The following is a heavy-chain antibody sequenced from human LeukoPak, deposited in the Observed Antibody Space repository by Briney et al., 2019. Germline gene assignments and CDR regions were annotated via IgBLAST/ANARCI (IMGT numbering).Heavy chain of an antibody. V-gene: IGHV3-23*01. CDR1: GFTFSSYA. D-gene: IGHD3-22*01. Sequence: GGSLRLSCAASGFTFSSYAMSCARQAPGKGLEWVPAISGSGGSTYYADSVKGRFTISRDNSKNTMYLQMNSLRAEDTAVYYCAKDPGDSSGYFRVFDYWGQGTLVTVSS. CDR3: AKDPGDSSGYFRVFDY. CDR2: ISGSGGST. J-gene: IGHJ4*02.